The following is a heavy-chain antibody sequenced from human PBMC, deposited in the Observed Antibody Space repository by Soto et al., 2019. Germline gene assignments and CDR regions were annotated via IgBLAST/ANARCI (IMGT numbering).Heavy chain of an antibody. CDR3: ARDRDGYIYSRDRFDY. J-gene: IGHJ4*02. CDR1: GGTFSSYT. D-gene: IGHD5-12*01. V-gene: IGHV1-69*04. Sequence: GASVKVSCKASGGTFSSYTISWVRQAPGQGLEWMGRIIPILGIANYAQKFQGRVTITADKSTSTAYMELSSLRSEDTAVYYCARDRDGYIYSRDRFDYWGQGTLVTVSS. CDR2: IIPILGIA.